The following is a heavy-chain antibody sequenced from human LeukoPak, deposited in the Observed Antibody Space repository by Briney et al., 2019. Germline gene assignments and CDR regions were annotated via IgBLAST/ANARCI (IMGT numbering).Heavy chain of an antibody. CDR2: VSGSGVTT. V-gene: IGHV3-23*01. J-gene: IGHJ3*02. D-gene: IGHD2-2*01. CDR1: AFSFNSYA. CDR3: AKDVAPYCSSSSCSNDAFDI. Sequence: GGSLRLSCAASAFSFNSYAMNWVRQAPGKGLEWVGVSGVSGSGVTTHYADAVKARFTISRDSSKHTLYLQLNSLRAEDTAVYYCAKDVAPYCSSSSCSNDAFDIWGQGTMVTVSS.